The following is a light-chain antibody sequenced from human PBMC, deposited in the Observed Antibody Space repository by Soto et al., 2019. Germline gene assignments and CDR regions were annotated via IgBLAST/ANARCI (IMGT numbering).Light chain of an antibody. CDR2: EAV. CDR1: SNDVGANTY. Sequence: QSALTQPASVSGSPGQSITISCTGTSNDVGANTYVSWYQRHPDTAPKILIYEAVNRPSGVSHRFSGSKSGNTASLTISGLQAEDEAEYCCISYTIRTSLAFGGGTKVTVL. CDR3: ISYTIRTSLA. J-gene: IGLJ2*01. V-gene: IGLV2-14*01.